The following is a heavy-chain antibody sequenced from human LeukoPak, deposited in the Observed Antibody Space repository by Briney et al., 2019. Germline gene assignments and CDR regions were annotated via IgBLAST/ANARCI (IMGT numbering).Heavy chain of an antibody. J-gene: IGHJ3*02. V-gene: IGHV5-51*01. CDR1: GYRFTSYW. CDR2: IYPGDSDT. CDR3: ARRRGRYSGDAFDI. D-gene: IGHD1-26*01. Sequence: GESLTISCKGSGYRFTSYWIGWVRQMPGKGLEWMGFIYPGDSDTRYSPSFQGQVTISADKSMSTAYLQWSSLKASDTAMYYCARRRGRYSGDAFDIWGQGTMVTVSS.